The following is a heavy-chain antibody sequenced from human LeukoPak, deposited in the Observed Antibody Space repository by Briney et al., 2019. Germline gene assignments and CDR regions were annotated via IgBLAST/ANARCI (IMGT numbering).Heavy chain of an antibody. J-gene: IGHJ5*02. CDR1: GGSISSYS. D-gene: IGHD6-19*01. CDR3: ARGSRWYLP. Sequence: SETLSLTCTVSGGSISSYSWSWIRQPPGKGLEWIGYIYYSGSTNYNPSLRSRVTISVDTSKNQFSLKLSSVTAADTAVYYCARGSRWYLPWGQGTLVTVSA. CDR2: IYYSGST. V-gene: IGHV4-59*01.